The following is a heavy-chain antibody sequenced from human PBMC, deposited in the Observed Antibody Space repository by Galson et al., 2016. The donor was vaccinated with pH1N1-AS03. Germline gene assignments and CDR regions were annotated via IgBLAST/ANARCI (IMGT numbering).Heavy chain of an antibody. Sequence: SLRLSCAASGFTFSGYWMTWVRQAPGKGLKWVANIKQDGSEKSYVDSVKGRFTISRDNAKNSLYQQMNSLRAEDTAVYYCARGKDFWSGYPDDPFDIWGQGTMVTVSS. CDR1: GFTFSGYW. V-gene: IGHV3-7*03. J-gene: IGHJ3*02. D-gene: IGHD3-3*01. CDR2: IKQDGSEK. CDR3: ARGKDFWSGYPDDPFDI.